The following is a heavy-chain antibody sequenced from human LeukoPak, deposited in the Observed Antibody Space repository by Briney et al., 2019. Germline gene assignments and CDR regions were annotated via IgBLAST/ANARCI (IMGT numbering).Heavy chain of an antibody. CDR3: ARNVLLWFGELFFDY. J-gene: IGHJ4*02. D-gene: IGHD3-10*01. V-gene: IGHV3-48*04. Sequence: GGSLRLSCAASGFTFSSYSMNWVRQAPGKGLEWVSYISSSGSTIYYADSVKGRFTISRDNAKNSLYLQMNSLRAEDTAVYYCARNVLLWFGELFFDYWGQGTLVTVSS. CDR2: ISSSGSTI. CDR1: GFTFSSYS.